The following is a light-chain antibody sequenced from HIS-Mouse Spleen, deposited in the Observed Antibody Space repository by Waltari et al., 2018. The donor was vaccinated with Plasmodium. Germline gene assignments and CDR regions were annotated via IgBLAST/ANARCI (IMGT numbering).Light chain of an antibody. CDR2: QDS. CDR3: QAWDSSTAV. Sequence: SYELTQPPSVSVSPGQTASITCSGDKLGDKYACWYQQKPGQSPVLVIYQDSKRPSGCPARLSGSNSGSTATLTISGTQAMDEADYYCQAWDSSTAVFGGGTKLTVL. J-gene: IGLJ3*02. CDR1: KLGDKY. V-gene: IGLV3-1*01.